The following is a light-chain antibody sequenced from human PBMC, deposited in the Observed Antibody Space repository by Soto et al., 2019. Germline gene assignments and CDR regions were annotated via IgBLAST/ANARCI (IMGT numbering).Light chain of an antibody. CDR2: DAS. CDR3: QHYDHLPPLS. V-gene: IGKV1-33*01. J-gene: IGKJ4*01. CDR1: QDIRNY. Sequence: DIQMTQSPSSLSASVGDRVTITCQASQDIRNYLNWYQQKPGKAPNLLIYDASNLRAGVPSRFSGRGSGTEFTITILSLQPEDITTYYCQHYDHLPPLSCGGGTKVEIK.